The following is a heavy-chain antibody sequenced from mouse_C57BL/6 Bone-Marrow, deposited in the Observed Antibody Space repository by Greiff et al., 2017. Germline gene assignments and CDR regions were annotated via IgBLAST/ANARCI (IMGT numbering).Heavy chain of an antibody. CDR2: ISSGGSYT. CDR3: AIYPYYFDY. Sequence: EVKVVESGGDLVKPGGSLKLSCAASGFTSSSYGMSWVRQTPDKRLECVATISSGGSYTYYPDSVKGRFTISRDNAKNTLYLQMSSLKSEDTAMYYCAIYPYYFDYWGQGTTLTVSS. CDR1: GFTSSSYG. V-gene: IGHV5-6*01. J-gene: IGHJ2*01.